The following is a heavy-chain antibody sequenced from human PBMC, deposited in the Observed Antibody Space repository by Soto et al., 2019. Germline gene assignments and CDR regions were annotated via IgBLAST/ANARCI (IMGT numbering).Heavy chain of an antibody. CDR3: ARDSGGHRRLGYFDY. Sequence: SVKVSCKASGGTFSSYAISWVRQAPGQGLEWMGGIIPVFGTANYAQKFQGRVTITADESTSTAYMELSSLRSEDTAVYYCARDSGGHRRLGYFDYWGQGTLVTVSS. CDR2: IIPVFGTA. CDR1: GGTFSSYA. D-gene: IGHD3-10*01. J-gene: IGHJ4*02. V-gene: IGHV1-69*13.